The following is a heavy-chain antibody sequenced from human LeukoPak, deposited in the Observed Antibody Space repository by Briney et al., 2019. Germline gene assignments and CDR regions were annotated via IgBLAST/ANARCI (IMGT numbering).Heavy chain of an antibody. Sequence: GGSLRLSCAVSGFTFSNYGMSWVRQAPGKGLEWVSVISSSGDSTYYADSVKGRFTISRDNSKNTLYLQMNGRRAEDTAIYYCAKDDGNNAKLLLDYWGQGTLVTVSS. CDR2: ISSSGDST. CDR3: AKDDGNNAKLLLDY. J-gene: IGHJ4*02. CDR1: GFTFSNYG. V-gene: IGHV3-23*01. D-gene: IGHD2/OR15-2a*01.